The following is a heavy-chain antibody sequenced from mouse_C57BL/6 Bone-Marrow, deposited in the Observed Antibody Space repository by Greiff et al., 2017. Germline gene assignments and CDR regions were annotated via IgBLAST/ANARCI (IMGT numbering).Heavy chain of an antibody. J-gene: IGHJ2*01. Sequence: EVKLMEPGPELVKPGASVKISCKASGYSFTDYNMNWVKQSNGKSLEWIGVINPNYGTTNYNQKFKGKATLTVDQSSSTAYMQLNSLTSEDSAVYYCAREGLILRYYFDYWGQGTTLTVSS. CDR2: INPNYGTT. CDR3: AREGLILRYYFDY. D-gene: IGHD1-1*01. V-gene: IGHV1-39*01. CDR1: GYSFTDYN.